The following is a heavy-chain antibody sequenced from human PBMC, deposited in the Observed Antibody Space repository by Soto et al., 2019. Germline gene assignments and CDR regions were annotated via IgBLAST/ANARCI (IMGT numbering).Heavy chain of an antibody. D-gene: IGHD6-19*01. CDR1: GYTFTSYA. CDR3: ATTEPYSSPAFDY. V-gene: IGHV1-3*01. Sequence: QVQLVQSGAEVNKPGASVKVSCKASGYTFTSYAMHWVRQAPGQRLEWMGWINAGNGNTKYSQKFQGSVTITLDTSASTAYVERSSLRSEDTAVYYCATTEPYSSPAFDYWGQGTLVTVSS. CDR2: INAGNGNT. J-gene: IGHJ4*02.